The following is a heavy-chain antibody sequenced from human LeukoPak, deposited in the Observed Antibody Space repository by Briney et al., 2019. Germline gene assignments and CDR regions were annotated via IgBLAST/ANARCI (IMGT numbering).Heavy chain of an antibody. V-gene: IGHV3-21*06. Sequence: GGSLRLSCAASGFTFSSYSMNWVRQAPGKGLEWVSSITRSNYIYYADSVKGRFTISRDNAKNSLYLQMNSLRAEDTAVYYCARLRATIPPDYWGQGTLVTVSS. CDR1: GFTFSSYS. D-gene: IGHD5-12*01. J-gene: IGHJ4*02. CDR3: ARLRATIPPDY. CDR2: ITRSNYI.